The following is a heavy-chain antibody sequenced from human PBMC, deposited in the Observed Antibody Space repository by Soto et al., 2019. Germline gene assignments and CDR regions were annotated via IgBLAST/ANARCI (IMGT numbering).Heavy chain of an antibody. CDR3: ARHYSSGSRNWFDP. CDR2: IYYSGST. CDR1: GGSINSSSYF. Sequence: SETLSLTCSVSGGSINSSSYFGGWVRQPPGKGLEWIGSIYYSGSTYYNPSLRSRVTISVDTSKNQFSLKLSSVTAADTAVFYCARHYSSGSRNWFDPWGQGTLVTAPQ. D-gene: IGHD6-19*01. V-gene: IGHV4-39*01. J-gene: IGHJ5*02.